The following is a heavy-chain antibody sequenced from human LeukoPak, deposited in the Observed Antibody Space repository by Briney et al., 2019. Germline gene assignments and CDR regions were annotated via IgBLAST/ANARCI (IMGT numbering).Heavy chain of an antibody. CDR1: GFTFGDYA. D-gene: IGHD6-13*01. J-gene: IGHJ4*02. V-gene: IGHV3-49*04. Sequence: GGSLRLSCTASGFTFGDYAMSWVRQAPGKGLEWVGFIRNKAYGGTTEYAASVKGRFTISRDDSKSIAYLQMNSLKTEDTAVYYCTRSSQAGWTTTDYWGQGTLVTVSS. CDR3: TRSSQAGWTTTDY. CDR2: IRNKAYGGTT.